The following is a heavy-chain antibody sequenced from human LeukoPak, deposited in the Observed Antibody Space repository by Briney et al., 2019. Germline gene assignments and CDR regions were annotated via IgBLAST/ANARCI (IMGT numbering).Heavy chain of an antibody. D-gene: IGHD7-27*01. J-gene: IGHJ4*02. V-gene: IGHV4-59*01. CDR2: IYYTGST. CDR3: ASRKLGNDY. CDR1: GGFISGYY. Sequence: SETLSLTCTVSGGFISGYYWSWIRQPPGKGLEWIGYIYYTGSTTYNPSLKSRVTISADTSKNQFSLKLSSVTAADTAVYYCASRKLGNDYWGQGTLVTVSS.